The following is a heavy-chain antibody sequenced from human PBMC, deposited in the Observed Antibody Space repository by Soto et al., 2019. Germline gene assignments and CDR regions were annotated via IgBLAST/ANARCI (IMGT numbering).Heavy chain of an antibody. D-gene: IGHD3-3*01. CDR2: IYYSGST. V-gene: IGHV4-39*01. CDR3: ARQDDYDFWSGNLGG. J-gene: IGHJ4*02. CDR1: GGSISSSSYY. Sequence: QLQLQESGPGLVKPSETLSLTCTVSGGSISSSSYYWGWIRQPPGKGLEWIGSIYYSGSTYYNPSLKSRVTISVDTSKNQFSLKLSSVTAADTAVYYCARQDDYDFWSGNLGGWGQGTLVTVSS.